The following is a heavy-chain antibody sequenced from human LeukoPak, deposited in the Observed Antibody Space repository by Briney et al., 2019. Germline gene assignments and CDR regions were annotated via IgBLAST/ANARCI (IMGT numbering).Heavy chain of an antibody. CDR3: ARDVPNYYDSSGYAY. D-gene: IGHD3-22*01. Sequence: GGSLRLSCAASGFTFSSYAMSWVRQAPGKGLEWVSAISGSGGSTYYADSVQGRFTISRDNSKNTLYLQMNSQRAEDTAVYYCARDVPNYYDSSGYAYWGQGTLVTVSS. CDR2: ISGSGGST. CDR1: GFTFSSYA. V-gene: IGHV3-23*01. J-gene: IGHJ4*02.